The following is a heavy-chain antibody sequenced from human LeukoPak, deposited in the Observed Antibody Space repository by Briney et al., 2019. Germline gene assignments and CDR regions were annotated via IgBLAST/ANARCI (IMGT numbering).Heavy chain of an antibody. J-gene: IGHJ1*01. CDR3: ARDVDPHF. Sequence: SETLSLTYTVSGGSIDNYYWTWIRQPPGKGLEWIGYVYYGGITKYNPSLMSRVSISVDTSKNQFSLKVRAVTAADTAVYYCARDVDPHFWGQGTLVTVSS. V-gene: IGHV4-59*01. CDR1: GGSIDNYY. D-gene: IGHD5-12*01. CDR2: VYYGGIT.